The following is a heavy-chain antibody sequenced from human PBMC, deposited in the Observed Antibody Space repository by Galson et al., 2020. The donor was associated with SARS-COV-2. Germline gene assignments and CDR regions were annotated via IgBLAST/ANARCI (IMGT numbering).Heavy chain of an antibody. CDR1: GTSISSGSYS. Sequence: SETLSLPCPVSGTSISSGSYSWNWIRQPPGKALEWIGYISHSGGTYYNPCLKSRVTISGDRSKNQFSLRLSSVTAADTAVYYCARLHYGEYAPVAFDIWGPGTRVTV. J-gene: IGHJ3*02. D-gene: IGHD4-17*01. CDR3: ARLHYGEYAPVAFDI. V-gene: IGHV4-30-2*01. CDR2: ISHSGGT.